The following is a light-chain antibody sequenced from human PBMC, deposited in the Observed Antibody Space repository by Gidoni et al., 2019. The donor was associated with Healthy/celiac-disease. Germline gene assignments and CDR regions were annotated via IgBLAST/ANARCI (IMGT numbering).Light chain of an antibody. CDR3: QQRSNWPWT. V-gene: IGKV3-11*01. J-gene: IGKJ1*01. CDR2: DAS. CDR1: QSVSSY. Sequence: EIVFTHSPATLSLSPGERATLSCRASQSVSSYLAWYQQKPGQAPRILIYDASNRATGIPARFSGSGSGTDFTLTISSLEPEDFAVYYCQQRSNWPWTFGQXTKVEIK.